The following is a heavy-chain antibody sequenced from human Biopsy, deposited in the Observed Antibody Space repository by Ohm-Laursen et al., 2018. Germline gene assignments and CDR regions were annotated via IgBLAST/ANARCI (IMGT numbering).Heavy chain of an antibody. J-gene: IGHJ5*02. Sequence: SQTLSLTCSVSGGSIISYYWTWIRQPPGKGLEWIGHVYNGGITNYNPSPKSRVTISKDTSKNQFSLQVNSVTAADTAAYYCARTPRDSFWSGSYKRGLWFDPWGQGTLVIVSS. D-gene: IGHD3-3*01. CDR1: GGSIISYY. CDR2: VYNGGIT. CDR3: ARTPRDSFWSGSYKRGLWFDP. V-gene: IGHV4-59*01.